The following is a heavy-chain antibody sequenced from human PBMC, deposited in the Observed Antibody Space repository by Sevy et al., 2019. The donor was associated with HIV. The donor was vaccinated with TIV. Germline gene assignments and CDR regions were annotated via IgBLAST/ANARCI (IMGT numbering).Heavy chain of an antibody. CDR1: GYTFTSYG. D-gene: IGHD6-6*01. CDR3: ARVVREAESFDI. J-gene: IGHJ3*02. CDR2: INPGNGNT. Sequence: ASVKVSCKASGYTFTSYGIHWVRQAPGQRLEWMGWINPGNGNTKYSQNFQGRVTITRDTSATTTYMELSSLTSEDTGVYFCARVVREAESFDIWGQGTMVIVSS. V-gene: IGHV1-3*01.